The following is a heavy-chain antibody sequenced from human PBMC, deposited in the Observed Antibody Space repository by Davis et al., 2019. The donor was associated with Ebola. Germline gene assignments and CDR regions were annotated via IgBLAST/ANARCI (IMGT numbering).Heavy chain of an antibody. CDR1: CYTFTSYG. Sequence: ASVKVSCKASCYTFTSYGISWVRQAPGQGLEWMGWISAYNGNTNYAQKLQGRVTMTTDTSTSTAYMELRSLRSDDTAVYYCARESWGLWYLGYWGQGTLVTVSS. J-gene: IGHJ4*02. CDR2: ISAYNGNT. CDR3: ARESWGLWYLGY. V-gene: IGHV1-18*01. D-gene: IGHD2-21*01.